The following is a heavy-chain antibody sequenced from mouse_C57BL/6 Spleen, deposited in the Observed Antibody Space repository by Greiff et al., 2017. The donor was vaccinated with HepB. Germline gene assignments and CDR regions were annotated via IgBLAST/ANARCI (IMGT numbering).Heavy chain of an antibody. CDR2: IHPSDSDT. D-gene: IGHD1-1*01. J-gene: IGHJ3*01. V-gene: IGHV1-74*01. Sequence: QVQLQQPGAELVKPGASVKVSCKASGYTFTSYWMHWVKQRPGQGLEWIGRIHPSDSDTNYNQKFKGKATLTVDQSSSTAYMQLSSLTSEDSAVYYCAIGDYYGSSYRAYWGQGTLVTVSA. CDR3: AIGDYYGSSYRAY. CDR1: GYTFTSYW.